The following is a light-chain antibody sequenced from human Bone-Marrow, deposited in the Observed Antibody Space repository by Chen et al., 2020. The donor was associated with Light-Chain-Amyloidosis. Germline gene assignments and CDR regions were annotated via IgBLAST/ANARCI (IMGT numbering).Light chain of an antibody. CDR3: SSYTITNPLV. CDR1: SSDVGGDNH. Sequence: QSALTQPASVSGSPGQSITISCTGTSSDVGGDNHVSWYQQHPDKAPKLMIYEVTNRPSWVPDRFSGSRSDNTASLTISGLQTEDEADYSCSSYTITNPLVFGSGTRVTVL. CDR2: EVT. J-gene: IGLJ1*01. V-gene: IGLV2-14*01.